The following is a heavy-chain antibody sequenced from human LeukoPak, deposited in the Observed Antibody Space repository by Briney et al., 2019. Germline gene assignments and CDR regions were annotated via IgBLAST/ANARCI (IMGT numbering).Heavy chain of an antibody. D-gene: IGHD6-6*01. CDR1: GYTLTELS. J-gene: IGHJ4*02. Sequence: ASVKVSCKVSGYTLTELSMHWVRQAPGKGLEWMGGFDPEDGETIYAQKFQGRVTMTEDTSTDTAYMELSSLRSEDTAVYYCARASGAARPIDYWGQGTLVTVSS. CDR3: ARASGAARPIDY. CDR2: FDPEDGET. V-gene: IGHV1-24*01.